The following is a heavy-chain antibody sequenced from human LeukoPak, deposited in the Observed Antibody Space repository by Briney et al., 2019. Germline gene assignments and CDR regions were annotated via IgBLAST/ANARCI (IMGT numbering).Heavy chain of an antibody. CDR1: GGSFSGYY. CDR2: IYYSGST. Sequence: SETLSLTCAVYGGSFSGYYRSWIRQPPGKGLEWIGYIYYSGSTNYNPSLKSRVTISVDTSKNQFSLKLSSVTAADTAVYYCASEIRTYYYGSGSHPETNWFDTWGQGTLVTVSS. V-gene: IGHV4-59*01. D-gene: IGHD3-10*01. CDR3: ASEIRTYYYGSGSHPETNWFDT. J-gene: IGHJ5*02.